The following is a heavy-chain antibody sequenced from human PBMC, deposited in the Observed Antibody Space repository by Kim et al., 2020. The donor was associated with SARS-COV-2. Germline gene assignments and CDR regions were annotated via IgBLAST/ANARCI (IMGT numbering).Heavy chain of an antibody. Sequence: GGSLRLSCAASGFTISSYAMSWVRQAPGRGLEWVSTFTAGGGSTYYADSVKGRFTISRDTSKSTLFLQMNSLRVEDTAIYYCAKRALVGVITTFEYWGQGTLVTVSS. D-gene: IGHD3-22*01. CDR2: FTAGGGST. V-gene: IGHV3-23*01. CDR1: GFTISSYA. CDR3: AKRALVGVITTFEY. J-gene: IGHJ4*02.